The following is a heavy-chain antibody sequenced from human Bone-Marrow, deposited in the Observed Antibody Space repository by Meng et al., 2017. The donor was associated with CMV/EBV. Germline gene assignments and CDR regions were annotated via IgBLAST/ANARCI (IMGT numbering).Heavy chain of an antibody. CDR3: ARDLHYDSSGYPNGYFDL. Sequence: SETLSLTCTVSGGSISSGGYYWSWNRQHPGKGLEWIGYIYYSGSTYYNPSLKSRVTISEDTSKNQFALKLSSVTAAYTAVYYCARDLHYDSSGYPNGYFDLWGRGTLVTVSS. J-gene: IGHJ2*01. CDR2: IYYSGST. D-gene: IGHD3-22*01. CDR1: GGSISSGGYY. V-gene: IGHV4-31*03.